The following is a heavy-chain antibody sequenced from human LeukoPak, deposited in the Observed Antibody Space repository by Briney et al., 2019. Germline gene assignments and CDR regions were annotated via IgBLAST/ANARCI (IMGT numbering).Heavy chain of an antibody. V-gene: IGHV1-2*02. CDR2: INPNSGVT. Sequence: GASVKVSCKASGYTFTDDYVHWVRQAPGQGLEWMGWINPNSGVTNYAQKFQGRVTMTRDMSISTAYMELSRLRSDDTAVYYCARDRRGYNWNDAHYYYYMDVWGKGTTVTVSS. CDR3: ARDRRGYNWNDAHYYYYMDV. J-gene: IGHJ6*03. CDR1: GYTFTDDY. D-gene: IGHD1-1*01.